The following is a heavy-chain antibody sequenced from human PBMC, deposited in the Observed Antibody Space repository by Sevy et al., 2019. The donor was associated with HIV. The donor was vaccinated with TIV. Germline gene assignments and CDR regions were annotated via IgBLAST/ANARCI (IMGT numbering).Heavy chain of an antibody. CDR3: ATGGSLFQH. J-gene: IGHJ1*01. CDR1: GFTFTSVW. CDR2: IKSEADGRTT. Sequence: GGSLRLSCATSGFTFTSVWMSWVRQAPGKGLEWIGHIKSEADGRTTDYAAPVKGRFTISRDESKNTLYLHMNSLKTEDTAVYYCATGGSLFQHWGQGSLVTVS. V-gene: IGHV3-15*01. D-gene: IGHD3-16*01.